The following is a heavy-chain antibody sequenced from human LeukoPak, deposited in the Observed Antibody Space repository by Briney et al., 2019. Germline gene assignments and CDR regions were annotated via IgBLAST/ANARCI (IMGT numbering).Heavy chain of an antibody. CDR2: IYHSGST. CDR1: GFTFSSYG. CDR3: ARLGYGSYLYFDY. Sequence: PGGSLRLSCAASGFTFSSYGMHWVRQAPGKGLEWIGEIYHSGSTNYNPSLKSRVTISVDKSKNQFSLKLSSVTAADTAVYYCARLGYGSYLYFDYWGQGTLVTVSS. J-gene: IGHJ4*02. D-gene: IGHD3-10*01. V-gene: IGHV4-4*02.